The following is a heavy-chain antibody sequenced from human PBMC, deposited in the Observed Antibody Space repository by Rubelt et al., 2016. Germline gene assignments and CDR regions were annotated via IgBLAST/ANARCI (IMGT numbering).Heavy chain of an antibody. CDR1: GGTFSSYA. CDR3: ASPPYDILTGYDYYYGMDV. CDR2: IIPLFGTA. Sequence: QVQLVQSGAEVKKPGSSVKVSCKASGGTFSSYAISWVRQAPGQGLEWMGGIIPLFGTANYAQKFQGRVTITADKSTSTRYMELSSLRSEDTAVYYCASPPYDILTGYDYYYGMDVWGQGTTVTVSS. J-gene: IGHJ6*02. V-gene: IGHV1-69*06. D-gene: IGHD3-9*01.